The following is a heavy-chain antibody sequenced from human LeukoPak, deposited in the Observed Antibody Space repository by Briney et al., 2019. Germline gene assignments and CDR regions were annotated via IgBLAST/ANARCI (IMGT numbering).Heavy chain of an antibody. V-gene: IGHV1-2*02. CDR3: ARVGQSGGNSAFDI. CDR1: GYTFTGYY. Sequence: GASVKVSCKASGYTFTGYYMHWVRQAPGQGLEWLGWINPNSGGTNYAQKFQGRVTMTRDTSISTAYMELRSLRSDDTAVYYCARVGQSGGNSAFDIWGQGTMVTVSS. CDR2: INPNSGGT. D-gene: IGHD4-23*01. J-gene: IGHJ3*02.